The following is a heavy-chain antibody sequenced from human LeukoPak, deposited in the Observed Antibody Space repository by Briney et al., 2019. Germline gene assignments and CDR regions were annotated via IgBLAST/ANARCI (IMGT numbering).Heavy chain of an antibody. D-gene: IGHD1-14*01. CDR2: IAYDGSRA. CDR1: GFTFGGYG. J-gene: IGHJ4*02. V-gene: IGHV3-33*01. Sequence: GRSLRLSCAGSGFTFGGYGMHWFRQTPGKGLERVAVIAYDGSRAFHADSVKGRFTISRDNSKNTMSVQMDDLRAEDTAVYYCTRYNNDHFDYWGQGTLVTVSS. CDR3: TRYNNDHFDY.